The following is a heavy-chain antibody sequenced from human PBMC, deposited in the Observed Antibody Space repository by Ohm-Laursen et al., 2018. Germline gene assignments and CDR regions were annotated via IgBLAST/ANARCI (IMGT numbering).Heavy chain of an antibody. V-gene: IGHV4-59*01. Sequence: SQTLSLTCTVSGGSFNDNYWNWIRQPPGKGLEWIGYFYYSASTNYNPSLKSRVTISADTSKNQFSLNLSSVTAADTAVYYCARQEDTEGYYYAMHVWGQGTTVTVSS. CDR2: FYYSAST. CDR1: GGSFNDNY. J-gene: IGHJ6*02. CDR3: ARQEDTEGYYYAMHV.